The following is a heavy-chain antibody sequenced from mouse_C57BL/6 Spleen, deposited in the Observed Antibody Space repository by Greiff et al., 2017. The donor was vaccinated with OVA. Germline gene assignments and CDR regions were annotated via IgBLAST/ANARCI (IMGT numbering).Heavy chain of an antibody. CDR2: INPNNGGT. J-gene: IGHJ1*03. D-gene: IGHD1-1*01. CDR3: AIRPYYYGSSYWYFDV. V-gene: IGHV1-18*01. Sequence: DVQLQESGPELVKPGASVKIPCKASGYTFTDYNMDWVKQSHGKSLEWIGDINPNNGGTIYNQKFKGKATLTVDKSSSTAYMELRSLTSEDTAVYYCAIRPYYYGSSYWYFDVWGTGTTVTVSS. CDR1: GYTFTDYN.